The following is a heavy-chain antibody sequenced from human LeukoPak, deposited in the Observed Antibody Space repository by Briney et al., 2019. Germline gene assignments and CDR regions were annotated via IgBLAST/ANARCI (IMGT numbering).Heavy chain of an antibody. CDR2: IYYTGSP. CDR1: GCSFNNYD. D-gene: IGHD3-3*01. CDR3: ARSDFWSGYSPLFDF. Sequence: PSETLSLTCTASGCSFNNYDWRWIRQPPGKGLEWIGYIYYTGSPNYNPSLKSRVTISVDTSKNQFSLKLSSVTAADTAVYYCARSDFWSGYSPLFDFWGQGTLVTVSS. V-gene: IGHV4-59*01. J-gene: IGHJ4*02.